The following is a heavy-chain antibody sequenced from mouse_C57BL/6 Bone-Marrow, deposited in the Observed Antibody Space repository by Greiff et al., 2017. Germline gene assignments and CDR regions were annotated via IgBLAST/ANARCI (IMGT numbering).Heavy chain of an antibody. CDR3: ARQGRLRHAMDS. J-gene: IGHJ4*01. CDR2: ISGGGGNT. CDR1: GFTFSSYT. D-gene: IGHD2-4*01. Sequence: EVQLVESGGGLVKPGGSLKLSCAASGFTFSSYTMSWVRQTPEKRLEWVATISGGGGNTYYPDSVKGRFTISRDNAKNTLYLQMSSLRSEDTALYYCARQGRLRHAMDSWGEGTSVTVSS. V-gene: IGHV5-9*01.